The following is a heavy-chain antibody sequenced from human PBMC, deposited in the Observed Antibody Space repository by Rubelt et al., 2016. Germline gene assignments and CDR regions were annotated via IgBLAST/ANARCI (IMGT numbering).Heavy chain of an antibody. CDR1: GYTFTSYA. J-gene: IGHJ4*02. Sequence: QVQLVQSGSELKKPGASVKVSCKASGYTFTSYAMNWVRQAPGQGLEWMGWINTNTGNPTYAQGFRGLFVFSLDTSVSTSYLQISSLKAEDTAVYYCARVIAAAGRDGNYFDYWGQGTLVTVSS. CDR2: INTNTGNP. V-gene: IGHV7-4-1*02. CDR3: ARVIAAAGRDGNYFDY. D-gene: IGHD6-13*01.